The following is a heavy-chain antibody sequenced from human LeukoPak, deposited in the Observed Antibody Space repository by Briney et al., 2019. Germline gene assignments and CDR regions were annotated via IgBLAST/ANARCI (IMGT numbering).Heavy chain of an antibody. CDR3: ARDHGGTTMFVDAFDI. J-gene: IGHJ3*02. D-gene: IGHD3-3*01. V-gene: IGHV1-46*01. CDR1: GYTFTSYY. Sequence: GASVKVSCKASGYTFTSYYMHWVRQAPGQGLEWMGIINPSGGSTSYAQKFQGRVTMTRDMSTSTVYMELSSLRSEDTAVYYCARDHGGTTMFVDAFDIWGQGTMVTVSS. CDR2: INPSGGST.